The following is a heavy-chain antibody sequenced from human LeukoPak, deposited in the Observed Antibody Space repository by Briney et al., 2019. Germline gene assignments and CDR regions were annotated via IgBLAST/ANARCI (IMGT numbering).Heavy chain of an antibody. CDR1: GLTFSTYS. V-gene: IGHV3-48*01. Sequence: PGGSLRLSCAASGLTFSTYSMNWVRQAPGKGLEWVSYIGSSDSTIYYADSVKGRFTISRDNAKNSLYLQMNSLRAEDTAVYYCARAVAGLRHFDYWGQGTLVTVSS. CDR2: IGSSDSTI. D-gene: IGHD6-19*01. J-gene: IGHJ4*02. CDR3: ARAVAGLRHFDY.